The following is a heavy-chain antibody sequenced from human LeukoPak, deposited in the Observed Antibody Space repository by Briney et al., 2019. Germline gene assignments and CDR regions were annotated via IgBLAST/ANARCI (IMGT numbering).Heavy chain of an antibody. J-gene: IGHJ5*02. CDR3: AKDLSMIVVRLFDP. D-gene: IGHD3-22*01. V-gene: IGHV3-30*02. CDR2: IRYDGSNK. Sequence: GGSLRLSCAASGFTFSSYGMHWVRQAPGKGLEWVAFIRYDGSNKYYADSVKGRFTISRDNSKNTLYLQMNSLRAEDTAVYYCAKDLSMIVVRLFDPWGQGTLVTVSS. CDR1: GFTFSSYG.